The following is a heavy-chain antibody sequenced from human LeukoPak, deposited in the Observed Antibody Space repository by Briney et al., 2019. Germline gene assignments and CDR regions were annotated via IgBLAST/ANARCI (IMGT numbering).Heavy chain of an antibody. CDR1: GGTFSSYA. V-gene: IGHV1-69*05. D-gene: IGHD4-17*01. Sequence: GASVKVSCKASGGTFSSYAISWVRQAPGQGLGWMGGIIPIFGTANYAQKFQGRVTITTDESTSTAYMELSSLRSEDTAVYYCALTYGDFYYFDYWGQGTLVTVSS. CDR2: IIPIFGTA. CDR3: ALTYGDFYYFDY. J-gene: IGHJ4*02.